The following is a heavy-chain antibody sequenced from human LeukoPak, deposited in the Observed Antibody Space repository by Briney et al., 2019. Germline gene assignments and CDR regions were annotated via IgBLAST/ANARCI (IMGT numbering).Heavy chain of an antibody. CDR3: ARVEGNWNYAYWFDP. J-gene: IGHJ5*02. V-gene: IGHV1-69*13. CDR2: IIPIFGTA. D-gene: IGHD1-7*01. CDR1: GGTFSSYA. Sequence: ASVNVSCKASGGTFSSYAISWVRQAPGQGLEWMGGIIPIFGTANYAQKFQGRVTITADESTSTAYMELSSLRSEDTAVYYCARVEGNWNYAYWFDPWGQGTLVTVSS.